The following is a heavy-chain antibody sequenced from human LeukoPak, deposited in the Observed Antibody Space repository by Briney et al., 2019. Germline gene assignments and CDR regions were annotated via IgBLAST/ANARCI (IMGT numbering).Heavy chain of an antibody. Sequence: GESLKISCKGSGYSFSNYWIGWVRQMPGKGLEWMGIIYPGDSDVRCSPSFQGQVTISADKSISTAYLQWSSLQASDTAMYYCARQGYNSTWDRYLAYWGQGTQVTVSS. V-gene: IGHV5-51*01. CDR3: ARQGYNSTWDRYLAY. D-gene: IGHD6-13*01. CDR1: GYSFSNYW. CDR2: IYPGDSDV. J-gene: IGHJ4*02.